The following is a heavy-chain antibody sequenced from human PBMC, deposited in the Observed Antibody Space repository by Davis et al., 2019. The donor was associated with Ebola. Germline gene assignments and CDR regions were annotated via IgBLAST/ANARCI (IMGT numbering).Heavy chain of an antibody. CDR3: AKDREYYGSGSFDY. V-gene: IGHV3-30*04. J-gene: IGHJ4*02. Sequence: PGGSLRLSCAASGFTFSSYAMHWVRQAPGKGLEWVAVISYDGSNKYYADSVKGRFTISRDNSKNTLYLQMNSRRAEDTAVYYCAKDREYYGSGSFDYWGQRTLVTVSS. CDR2: ISYDGSNK. D-gene: IGHD3-10*01. CDR1: GFTFSSYA.